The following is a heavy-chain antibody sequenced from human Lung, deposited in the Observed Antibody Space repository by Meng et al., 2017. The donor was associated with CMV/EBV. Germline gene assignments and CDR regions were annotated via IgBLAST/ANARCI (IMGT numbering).Heavy chain of an antibody. Sequence: SETXSLXCTVSGGSIRSYYWSWIRQPPGKGLEWIGYIYYSGSTNYNPSLKSRVTISVDTSKNQFSLKLSSVTAADTAVYYCARDPAASIFGVVTNEGYFDYXGQGXLVTFSS. CDR3: ARDPAASIFGVVTNEGYFDY. J-gene: IGHJ4*02. V-gene: IGHV4-59*01. CDR2: IYYSGST. D-gene: IGHD3-3*01. CDR1: GGSIRSYY.